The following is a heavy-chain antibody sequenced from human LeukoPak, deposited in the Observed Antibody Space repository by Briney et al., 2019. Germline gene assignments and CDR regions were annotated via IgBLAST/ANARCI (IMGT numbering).Heavy chain of an antibody. V-gene: IGHV1-18*01. J-gene: IGHJ5*02. CDR2: ISAYNGNT. CDR3: ARVKYGDYGNNWFDP. Sequence: ASVKVSCKASGYTFTSYGISWVRQAPGQGLEWMGWISAYNGNTNYAQKLQGRVTVTTDTSTSTAYMELRSLRSDDTAVYYCARVKYGDYGNNWFDPWGQGTLVTVSS. CDR1: GYTFTSYG. D-gene: IGHD4-17*01.